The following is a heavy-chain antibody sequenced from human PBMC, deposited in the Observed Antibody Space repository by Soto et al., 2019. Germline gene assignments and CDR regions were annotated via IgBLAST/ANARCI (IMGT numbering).Heavy chain of an antibody. D-gene: IGHD3-10*01. CDR1: GYSFTSYW. V-gene: IGHV5-51*01. Sequence: PGESLKISCKGSGYSFTSYWIGWVRQMPGKGLEWMGIIYPGDSDTRYSPSFQGQVTISADKSISTAYLQWSSLKASDTAMYYCASSYGSGTLTYGYYYGMDVWGQGTTVTVSS. CDR3: ASSYGSGTLTYGYYYGMDV. J-gene: IGHJ6*02. CDR2: IYPGDSDT.